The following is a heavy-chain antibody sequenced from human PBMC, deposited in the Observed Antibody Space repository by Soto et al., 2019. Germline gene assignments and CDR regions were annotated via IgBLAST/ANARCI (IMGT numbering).Heavy chain of an antibody. CDR2: INAGNGNT. CDR3: ARDWETTVTSNWFDP. J-gene: IGHJ5*02. CDR1: GYTFTSYA. V-gene: IGHV1-3*01. Sequence: QVQLVQSGAEVKKPGASVKVSCKASGYTFTSYAMHWVRQAPGQRLEWMGWINAGNGNTKYSQKFQGRVTITRDTSASTAYMELSSLRSEGTGGYYCARDWETTVTSNWFDPWGQGTLVTVSS. D-gene: IGHD4-17*01.